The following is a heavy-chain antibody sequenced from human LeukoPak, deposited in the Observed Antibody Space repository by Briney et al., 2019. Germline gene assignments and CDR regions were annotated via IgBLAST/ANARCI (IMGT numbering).Heavy chain of an antibody. V-gene: IGHV3-48*03. CDR2: IRSSGRTI. CDR3: ALGQTLYDY. D-gene: IGHD3-16*01. J-gene: IGHJ4*02. CDR1: GFTFSKYE. Sequence: PGGSLRLSCAASGFTFSKYEINWVRQAPGKGLEWDSYIRSSGRTIYCADSVKGRFTISSDNAKNPLYLQMNSLRAEDTAVYYCALGQTLYDYWGQGTLVTVSS.